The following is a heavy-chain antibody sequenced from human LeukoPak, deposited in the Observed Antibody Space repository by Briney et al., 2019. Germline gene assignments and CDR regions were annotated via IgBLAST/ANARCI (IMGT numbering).Heavy chain of an antibody. Sequence: SVKVSCTASVGTFSSSAINWARQAPGQGLEWMGGIIPIFGTANYAQKFQDRVTITADESTSTAYMELSSLRSEDTAIYYCASRLYCSNTRCRNFPFAYWGQGTLVTVSS. V-gene: IGHV1-69*13. D-gene: IGHD2-2*01. CDR1: VGTFSSSA. CDR3: ASRLYCSNTRCRNFPFAY. CDR2: IIPIFGTA. J-gene: IGHJ4*02.